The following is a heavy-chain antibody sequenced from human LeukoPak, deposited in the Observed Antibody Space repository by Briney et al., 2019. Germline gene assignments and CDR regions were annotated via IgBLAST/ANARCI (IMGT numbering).Heavy chain of an antibody. CDR2: IKEDGSEK. CDR3: ARDRVAVAADYYYYYGMDV. J-gene: IGHJ6*02. V-gene: IGHV3-7*01. CDR1: GFPFNSYW. D-gene: IGHD6-19*01. Sequence: GGSLRLSCAASGFPFNSYWMTWVRQAPGKGLEWVANIKEDGSEKYYVDSVKGRFAISRDNAKNSLYLQMNSLRAEDTAVYYCARDRVAVAADYYYYYGMDVWGQGTTVTVSS.